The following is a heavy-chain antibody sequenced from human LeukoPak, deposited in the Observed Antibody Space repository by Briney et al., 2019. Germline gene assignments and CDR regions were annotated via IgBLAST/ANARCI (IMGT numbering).Heavy chain of an antibody. V-gene: IGHV3-11*01. CDR1: GFTFSDYY. D-gene: IGHD5-18*01. CDR3: ARDARGYSYGLDY. J-gene: IGHJ4*02. Sequence: GGSLRLSCAASGFTFSDYYMSWIRQAPGKGLEWVSYTSSSGSTIYYADSVRGRFTISRDNAKNSLYLQMNSLRAEDTAVYYCARDARGYSYGLDYWGQGTLVTVSS. CDR2: TSSSGSTI.